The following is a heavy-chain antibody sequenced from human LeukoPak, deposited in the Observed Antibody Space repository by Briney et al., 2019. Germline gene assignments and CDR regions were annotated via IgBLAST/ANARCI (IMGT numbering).Heavy chain of an antibody. Sequence: SETLSLTCTVSGGSISSSSYYWVWIRQPPGKGLEWTGSIYYSGSHYYNPSLKSRVTISVDTSKNQFSLKLSAATAADTAVYYCARRYGDYRSRLNYSDYWGQGTLVTVSS. CDR3: ARRYGDYRSRLNYSDY. D-gene: IGHD4-17*01. J-gene: IGHJ4*02. V-gene: IGHV4-39*01. CDR2: IYYSGSH. CDR1: GGSISSSSYY.